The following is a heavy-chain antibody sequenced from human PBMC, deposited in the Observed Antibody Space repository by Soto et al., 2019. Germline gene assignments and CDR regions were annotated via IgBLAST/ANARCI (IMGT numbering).Heavy chain of an antibody. CDR3: ARQGLEYYYDSSGYPWAAFDY. V-gene: IGHV5-51*01. CDR1: GYSFTSYW. Sequence: PGESLKISCKGSGYSFTSYWIGWVRQMPGKGLEWMGIIYPGDSDTRYSPSFQGQVTISADKSISTAYLQWSSLKASDTAMYYCARQGLEYYYDSSGYPWAAFDYWGQGTLVTVSS. CDR2: IYPGDSDT. J-gene: IGHJ4*02. D-gene: IGHD3-22*01.